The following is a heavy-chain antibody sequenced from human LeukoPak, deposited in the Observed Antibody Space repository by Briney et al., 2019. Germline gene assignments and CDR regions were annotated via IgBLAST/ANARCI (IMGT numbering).Heavy chain of an antibody. D-gene: IGHD3-10*01. V-gene: IGHV3-30*04. CDR1: GFTCSSYA. CDR3: ARDQYVVRGVIITPHFDH. J-gene: IGHJ4*02. CDR2: ISYDGSNK. Sequence: GGSLRLSCAASGFTCSSYAMSWVRQAPGKGLEWVPLISYDGSNKYYADSVKGRFTISRDNSKNTLYLQMNSLRAEDTAVYYCARDQYVVRGVIITPHFDHWGQGTLVTVSS.